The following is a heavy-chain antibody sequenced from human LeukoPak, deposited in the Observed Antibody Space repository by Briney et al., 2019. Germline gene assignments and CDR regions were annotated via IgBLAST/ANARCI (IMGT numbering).Heavy chain of an antibody. CDR3: ARESVSKDGSFDY. Sequence: SETLSLTCTVSGGSISSYYWSWIRQPPGKGLGWIGYIYYSGSTNYNPSLKSRVTISVDTSKNQFSLKLSSVTAADTAVYYCARESVSKDGSFDYRGQGTLVTVSS. CDR2: IYYSGST. J-gene: IGHJ4*02. V-gene: IGHV4-59*01. CDR1: GGSISSYY.